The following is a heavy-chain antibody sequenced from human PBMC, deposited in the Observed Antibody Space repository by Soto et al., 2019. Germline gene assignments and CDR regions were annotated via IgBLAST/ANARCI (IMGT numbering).Heavy chain of an antibody. CDR3: ARRDDSETFDI. V-gene: IGHV3-53*01. J-gene: IGHJ3*02. Sequence: EVQLVESGGGLIQPGGSLRLICAASGLSVTANYMTWVRQAPGKGLEWLSIIYRGGGTYYAYSLKGRAIISRDGSRNMGFLQMNSLTAEDAGVYYCARRDDSETFDIWGRGTVVNVSS. D-gene: IGHD5-18*01. CDR2: IYRGGGT. CDR1: GLSVTANY.